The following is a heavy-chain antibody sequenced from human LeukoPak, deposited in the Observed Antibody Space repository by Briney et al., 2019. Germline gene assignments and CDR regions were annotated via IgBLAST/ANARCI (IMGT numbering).Heavy chain of an antibody. V-gene: IGHV4-59*01. CDR3: ARGEAQTYYYYYYYMDV. CDR2: IYYSGST. Sequence: SETLSLTCTVSGGPISSYYWSWIRQPPGKGLEWIGYIYYSGSTNYNPSLKSRVTISVDTSKNQFSLKLSSVTAADTAVYYCARGEAQTYYYYYYYMDVWGKGTTVTVSS. J-gene: IGHJ6*03. CDR1: GGPISSYY.